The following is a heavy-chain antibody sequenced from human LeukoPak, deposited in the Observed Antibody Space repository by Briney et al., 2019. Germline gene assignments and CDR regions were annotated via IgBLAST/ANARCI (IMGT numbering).Heavy chain of an antibody. CDR3: ARGSKGVTYDY. J-gene: IGHJ4*02. D-gene: IGHD2-21*02. V-gene: IGHV4-59*01. CDR1: GGSISSYY. CDR2: IYYSGST. Sequence: SETLSLTCTVSGGSISSYYWSWIRQPPGKGLEWIGYIYYSGSTNYNPSLKSRVTISVDTSKNQFSLKLSSVTAADTAVYYCARGSKGVTYDYWGQGTLVAVSS.